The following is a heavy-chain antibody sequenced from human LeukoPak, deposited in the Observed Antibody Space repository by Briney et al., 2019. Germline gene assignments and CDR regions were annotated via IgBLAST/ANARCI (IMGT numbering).Heavy chain of an antibody. J-gene: IGHJ5*02. Sequence: SETLSLTCAVYGGSFSGYYWSWIRQPPGKGLEWIGEINHRGSTNYNPSLKSRVTISVDTSKNQFSLKLSSVTAADTAVYYCASHITIFGVVISGDWFDPWGQGTLVTVSS. D-gene: IGHD3-3*01. CDR3: ASHITIFGVVISGDWFDP. CDR2: INHRGST. V-gene: IGHV4-34*01. CDR1: GGSFSGYY.